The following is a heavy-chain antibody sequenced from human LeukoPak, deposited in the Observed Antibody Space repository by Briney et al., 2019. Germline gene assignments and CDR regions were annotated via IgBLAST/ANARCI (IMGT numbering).Heavy chain of an antibody. J-gene: IGHJ4*02. Sequence: PGRSLRLSCAASGFTFSSYGMHWVRQAPGKGLEWVAVIWYDGSNKYYADSVKGRFTISRDNSKNTLYLQMNSLRAEDTAVYYCAKGSGPEGAEQKLQQLVLFGYYFDYWGQGTLVTVSS. CDR2: IWYDGSNK. CDR3: AKGSGPEGAEQKLQQLVLFGYYFDY. D-gene: IGHD6-13*01. CDR1: GFTFSSYG. V-gene: IGHV3-33*06.